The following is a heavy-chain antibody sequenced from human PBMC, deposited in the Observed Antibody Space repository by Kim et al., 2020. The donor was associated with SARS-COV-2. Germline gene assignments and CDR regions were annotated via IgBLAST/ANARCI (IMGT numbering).Heavy chain of an antibody. CDR2: FYYSGTS. J-gene: IGHJ3*01. Sequence: SETLSLTCTVSGDSISSGHYYWAWLRQPPGKGLEWIGNFYYSGTSYYHPSLKSRVTISVDTSKNQFSLKLSSVTAADTAVHYCARLPRGAFDVWVQGTL. CDR1: GDSISSGHYY. V-gene: IGHV4-39*01. D-gene: IGHD5-12*01. CDR3: ARLPRGAFDV.